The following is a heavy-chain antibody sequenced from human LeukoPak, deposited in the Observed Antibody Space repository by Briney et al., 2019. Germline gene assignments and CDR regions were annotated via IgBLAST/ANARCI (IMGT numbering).Heavy chain of an antibody. CDR3: ASLGVSSLINWFDP. D-gene: IGHD3-16*01. V-gene: IGHV3-48*03. J-gene: IGHJ5*02. Sequence: GGSLRLSCAASGFTFSSYEMNWVRQAPGKGLEWVPYISSSGSTIYYADSVKGRFTISRDNAKNSLYLQMNSLRAEDTAVYYCASLGVSSLINWFDPWGQGTLVTVSS. CDR2: ISSSGSTI. CDR1: GFTFSSYE.